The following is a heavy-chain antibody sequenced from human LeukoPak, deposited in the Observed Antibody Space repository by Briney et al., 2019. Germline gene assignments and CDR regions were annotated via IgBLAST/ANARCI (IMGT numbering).Heavy chain of an antibody. CDR1: GYTFTGYY. D-gene: IGHD3-10*01. J-gene: IGHJ4*02. CDR2: INPNSGGT. V-gene: IGHV1-2*04. CDR3: ARETGRGYGSGSYYDY. Sequence: ASVKVSCKASGYTFTGYYMHWVRQAPGQGLEWMGWINPNSGGTNYAQKFQGWVTMTRDTSIGTAYMELSRLRSDDTAVYYCARETGRGYGSGSYYDYWGQGTLVTVSS.